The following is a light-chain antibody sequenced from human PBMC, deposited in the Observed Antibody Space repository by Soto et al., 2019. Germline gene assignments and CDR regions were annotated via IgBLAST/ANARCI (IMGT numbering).Light chain of an antibody. Sequence: QSALNQPPSASGSAGQGVTISCSGSTSNIGSNYVYWYQQLPGTAPKLLIYRNNQRPSGVPDRFSGSKSGTSASLAISGLRSDDEADYFCATWDDSLNGFYVFGTGTKVTVL. CDR3: ATWDDSLNGFYV. J-gene: IGLJ1*01. CDR1: TSNIGSNY. V-gene: IGLV1-47*01. CDR2: RNN.